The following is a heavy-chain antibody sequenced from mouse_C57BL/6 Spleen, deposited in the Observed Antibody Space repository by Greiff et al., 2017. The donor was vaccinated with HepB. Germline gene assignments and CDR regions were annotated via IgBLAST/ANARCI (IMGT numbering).Heavy chain of an antibody. CDR2: ISSGSSTI. V-gene: IGHV5-17*01. CDR1: GFTFSDYG. CDR3: ARADYGKAMDY. J-gene: IGHJ4*01. Sequence: EVHLVESGGGLVKPGGSLKLSCAASGFTFSDYGMHWVRQAPEKGLEWVAYISSGSSTIYYADTVKGRFTISRDNAKNTLFLQMTSLRSEDTAMYYCARADYGKAMDYWGQGTSVTVSS. D-gene: IGHD2-1*01.